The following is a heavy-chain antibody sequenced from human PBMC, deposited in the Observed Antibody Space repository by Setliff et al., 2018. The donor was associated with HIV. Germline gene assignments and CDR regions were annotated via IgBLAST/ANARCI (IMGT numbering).Heavy chain of an antibody. Sequence: ASVKVSCKASGYTFTSYAVNWVRQAPGQGFEWVGWIHTNTGDPTYAQGFTGRFVFSFDTSVSTAYLQISGLKAEDTAVYYCATRGEQLYFYGMDVWGQGTTVTVS. V-gene: IGHV7-4-1*02. CDR2: IHTNTGDP. CDR1: GYTFTSYA. J-gene: IGHJ6*02. CDR3: ATRGEQLYFYGMDV. D-gene: IGHD1-26*01.